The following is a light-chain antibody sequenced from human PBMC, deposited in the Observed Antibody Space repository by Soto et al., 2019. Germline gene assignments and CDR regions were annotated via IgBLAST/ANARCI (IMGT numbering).Light chain of an antibody. CDR3: QQYHTFWT. Sequence: EIKMTQSPSTLSGSVGDRVTITCRASQGISSYLAWYQQKPGKAPKLLISAASTLQSGVPSRFSGSGSGTEFTLTISSLQPDDFATYYCQQYHTFWTFGQGTRLEIK. CDR2: AAS. V-gene: IGKV1-9*01. CDR1: QGISSY. J-gene: IGKJ5*01.